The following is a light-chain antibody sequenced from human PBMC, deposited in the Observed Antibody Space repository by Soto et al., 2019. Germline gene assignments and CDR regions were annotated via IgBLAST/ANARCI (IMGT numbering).Light chain of an antibody. CDR2: EVS. CDR3: SSYTSSSTLV. V-gene: IGLV2-14*01. CDR1: SSDVGGFDY. Sequence: QSVLTQPASVSGSPGQSITISCTGTSSDVGGFDYVSWYQQHPGKVPKLMIFEVSNRPSGVSTRFSGSKSGNTASLTISGLQAEDEADYYCSSYTSSSTLVFGTGTKVTVL. J-gene: IGLJ1*01.